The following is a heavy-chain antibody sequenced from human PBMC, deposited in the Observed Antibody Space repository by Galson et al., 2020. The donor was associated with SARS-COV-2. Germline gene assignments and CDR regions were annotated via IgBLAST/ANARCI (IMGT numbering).Heavy chain of an antibody. V-gene: IGHV3-48*02. J-gene: IGHJ4*02. CDR1: GFTFSTYT. D-gene: IGHD6-19*01. CDR2: IGGSSDVI. Sequence: GGSLNISCAASGFTFSTYTMDWVRQPPGKGRDWLSYIGGSSDVIKYADSVKGRFTISRDNAKNLLYLQMNSLRDEDTAVYYCAGWYIRFWGQGTLVTVSS. CDR3: AGWYIRF.